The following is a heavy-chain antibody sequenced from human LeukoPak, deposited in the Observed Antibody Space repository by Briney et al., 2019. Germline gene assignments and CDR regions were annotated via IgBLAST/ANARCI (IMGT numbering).Heavy chain of an antibody. V-gene: IGHV3-7*01. D-gene: IGHD6-19*01. CDR3: AKGPYSSGWYYFDY. Sequence: GFLRLSCAASGFTFSSYWMSWVRQAPGKGLEWVANIKQDGSEKYYVDSVKGRFTISRDNAKNSLYLQMNSLRAEDTAVYYCAKGPYSSGWYYFDYWGQGTLVTVSS. CDR2: IKQDGSEK. J-gene: IGHJ4*02. CDR1: GFTFSSYW.